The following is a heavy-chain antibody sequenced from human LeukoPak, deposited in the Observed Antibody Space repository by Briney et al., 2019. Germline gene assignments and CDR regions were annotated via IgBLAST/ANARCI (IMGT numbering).Heavy chain of an antibody. J-gene: IGHJ4*02. D-gene: IGHD5-18*01. CDR2: ISISGGTT. CDR1: GFTFNTFA. CDR3: AKDFRAYNYGSDY. V-gene: IGHV3-23*01. Sequence: PGGSLRLSCAASGFTFNTFAMSWVRQAPGKGLEWVSAISISGGTTCYADSVKGRFTISRDNSKNTLYLQMNSLRAEDTAVYYCAKDFRAYNYGSDYWGQGTLVTVSS.